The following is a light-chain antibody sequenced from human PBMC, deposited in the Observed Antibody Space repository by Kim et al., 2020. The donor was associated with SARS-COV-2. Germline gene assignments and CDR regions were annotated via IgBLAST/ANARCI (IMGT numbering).Light chain of an antibody. CDR1: QSMSTY. CDR2: GAS. Sequence: DIQMTQSPSSLSASVGDRVTITCRASQSMSTYLNWYQHKQGMAPSLLIYGASSLQSGVPSRFSGSGSGTDFTLTISSLQPEDFASYYCQQSYSTPWTFGQGTKVDIK. CDR3: QQSYSTPWT. V-gene: IGKV1-39*01. J-gene: IGKJ1*01.